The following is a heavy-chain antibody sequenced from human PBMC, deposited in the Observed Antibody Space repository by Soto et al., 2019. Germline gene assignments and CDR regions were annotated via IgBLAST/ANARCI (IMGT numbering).Heavy chain of an antibody. CDR1: GGTFSSYA. CDR3: ASRPNWGAFDI. D-gene: IGHD7-27*01. V-gene: IGHV1-69*13. J-gene: IGHJ3*02. Sequence: SVKVSCKASGGTFSSYAISWVRQAPGQGLEWMGGIIPIFGTANYAQKFQGRVTITADESTSTAYMELSSLKASDTALYYCASRPNWGAFDIWGQGTMVTVSS. CDR2: IIPIFGTA.